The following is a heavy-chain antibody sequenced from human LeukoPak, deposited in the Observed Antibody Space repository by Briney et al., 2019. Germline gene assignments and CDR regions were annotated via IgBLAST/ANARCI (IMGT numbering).Heavy chain of an antibody. Sequence: PGGSLRRSCAASGFTFSSYGMHWVRQAPGKGLEWVAVIWYDGSNKYYADSVKGRFTISRDNSKNTLYLQMNSLRAEDTAVYYCAREEYSSSSEVDYWGQGTLVTVSS. J-gene: IGHJ4*02. CDR3: AREEYSSSSEVDY. D-gene: IGHD6-6*01. V-gene: IGHV3-33*01. CDR1: GFTFSSYG. CDR2: IWYDGSNK.